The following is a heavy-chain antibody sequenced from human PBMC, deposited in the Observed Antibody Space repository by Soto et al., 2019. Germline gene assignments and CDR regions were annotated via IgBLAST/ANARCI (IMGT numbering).Heavy chain of an antibody. CDR3: TRDRGSFWSGATEYFQH. Sequence: PGGSLRLSCTASGFTFGDYAMSWVRQAPGKXLEWVGFIRSKAYGGTTEYAASVKGRFTISRDDSKSIAYLQMNSLKTEDTAVYYCTRDRGSFWSGATEYFQHWGQGSLVTVSS. CDR1: GFTFGDYA. D-gene: IGHD3-3*01. J-gene: IGHJ1*01. V-gene: IGHV3-49*04. CDR2: IRSKAYGGTT.